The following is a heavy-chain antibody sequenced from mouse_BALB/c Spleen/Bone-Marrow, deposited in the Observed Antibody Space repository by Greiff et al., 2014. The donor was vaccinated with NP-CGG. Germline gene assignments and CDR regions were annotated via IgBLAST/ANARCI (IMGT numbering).Heavy chain of an antibody. D-gene: IGHD1-1*01. V-gene: IGHV1-67*01. CDR2: ISTYYGDA. CDR1: GYTFTDYS. CDR3: ARGVTTGAMDY. J-gene: IGHJ4*01. Sequence: VQLQQSGAELVRPGISVKISCKGSGYTFTDYSIHWIKQSHAKSLEWIGAISTYYGDATNNQKFKGKATLTVDKSSSTAYTELARLASEDSVIYYCARGVTTGAMDYWGQGTSVTVSS.